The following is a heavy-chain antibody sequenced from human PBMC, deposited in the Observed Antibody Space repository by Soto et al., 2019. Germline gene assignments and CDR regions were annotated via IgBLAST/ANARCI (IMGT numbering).Heavy chain of an antibody. D-gene: IGHD6-13*01. J-gene: IGHJ5*02. CDR1: GFTFSSYA. Sequence: GGSLRLSCAASGFTFSSYAMSWVRQAPGKGLEWVSAISGSGGSKYYADSVKGRCTISRDNSKNTLYLQMNSLRAEDTAVYYCANRTAAAGTPTWFAPWGQGTLVTVSS. CDR2: ISGSGGSK. CDR3: ANRTAAAGTPTWFAP. V-gene: IGHV3-23*01.